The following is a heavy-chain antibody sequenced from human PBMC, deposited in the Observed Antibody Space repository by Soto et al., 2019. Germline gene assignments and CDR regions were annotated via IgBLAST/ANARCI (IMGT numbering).Heavy chain of an antibody. CDR3: ARDWGGYFYGSGRAFDI. J-gene: IGHJ3*02. CDR2: ISYDGSNK. D-gene: IGHD3-10*01. CDR1: GFTFSSYG. Sequence: GGSLRLSCAASGFTFSSYGMHWVRQAPGKGLEWVAVISYDGSNKYYADSVKGRFTISRDNSKNTLYLQMNSLRAEDTAVYYCARDWGGYFYGSGRAFDIWGQGTMVTVSS. V-gene: IGHV3-30*03.